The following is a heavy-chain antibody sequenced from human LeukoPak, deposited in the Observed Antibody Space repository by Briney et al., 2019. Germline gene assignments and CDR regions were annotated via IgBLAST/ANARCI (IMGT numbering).Heavy chain of an antibody. D-gene: IGHD6-6*01. CDR3: ARERSSSSNYFDY. V-gene: IGHV4-30-2*01. CDR1: GGSISSGGYY. J-gene: IGHJ4*02. Sequence: SQTLSLTCTVSGGSISSGGYYWSWIRQPPGKGLEWIGYTHHSGSTYYNPSLKSRVTISVDRSKSQFSLKLSSVTAADTAVYYCARERSSSSNYFDYWGQGTLVTVSS. CDR2: THHSGST.